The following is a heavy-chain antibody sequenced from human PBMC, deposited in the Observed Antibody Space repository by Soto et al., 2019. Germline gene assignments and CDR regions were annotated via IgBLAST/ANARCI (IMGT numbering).Heavy chain of an antibody. CDR2: IFHTGST. D-gene: IGHD5-12*01. CDR1: GGSISGGDYY. Sequence: SETLSLTCTFSGGSISGGDYYLSWVRPSPGKGLEWIGYIFHTGSTHYNPSLKSRVSMSVDTSKNQFSLKLNSVTAADTAVYYCARDMGWLQDGYYYYGMDVWGQGTTVTVSS. V-gene: IGHV4-30-4*01. J-gene: IGHJ6*02. CDR3: ARDMGWLQDGYYYYGMDV.